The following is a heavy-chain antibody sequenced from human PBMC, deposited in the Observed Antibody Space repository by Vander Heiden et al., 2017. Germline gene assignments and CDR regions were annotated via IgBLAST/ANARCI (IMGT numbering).Heavy chain of an antibody. CDR2: IYYSGST. D-gene: IGHD3-22*01. V-gene: IGHV4-39*01. J-gene: IGHJ4*02. CDR1: GGSISSSSYY. Sequence: QLQLQESGPGLVKPSATLSLTCTVSGGSISSSSYYWGWIRQPPGKGLEWIGSIYYSGSTYYNPSLKSRVTISVDTSKNQFSLKLSSVTAADTAVYYCASTYYYDSSGYYYEFDYWGQGTLVTVSS. CDR3: ASTYYYDSSGYYYEFDY.